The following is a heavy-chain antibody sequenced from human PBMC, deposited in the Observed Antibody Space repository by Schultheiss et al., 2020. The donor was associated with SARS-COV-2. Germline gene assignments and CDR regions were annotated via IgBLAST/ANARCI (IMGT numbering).Heavy chain of an antibody. CDR3: ARAGSGWNAFDL. D-gene: IGHD6-19*01. CDR2: ISTSGSTI. V-gene: IGHV3-48*04. CDR1: GFTFSSYG. J-gene: IGHJ3*01. Sequence: GGSLRLSCAASGFTFSSYGMHWVRQAPGKGLEWVSYISTSGSTIYYADSVKGRFTISRDNARNSLYLQMDSLRAEDAAVYYCARAGSGWNAFDLWGQGTMVTVS.